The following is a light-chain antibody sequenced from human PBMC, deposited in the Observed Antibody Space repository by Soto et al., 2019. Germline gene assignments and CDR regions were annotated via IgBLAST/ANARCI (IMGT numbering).Light chain of an antibody. CDR1: QSVSSSY. Sequence: EIVLTQCPGTLSLSPGERAPLSWRASQSVSSSYLAWYQRKPGQAPRILIYGASTRATGIPARFSGSGSGTDFTLTISRLETEDFAVYYCQPYVTSPLTVGGVTKVEIK. V-gene: IGKV3-20*01. J-gene: IGKJ4*01. CDR2: GAS. CDR3: QPYVTSPLT.